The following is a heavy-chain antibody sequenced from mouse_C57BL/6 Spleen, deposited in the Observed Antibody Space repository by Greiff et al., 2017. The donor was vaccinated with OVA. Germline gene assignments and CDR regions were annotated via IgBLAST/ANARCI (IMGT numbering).Heavy chain of an antibody. CDR1: GYTFTSYT. Sequence: VQLQESGAELARPGASVKMSCKASGYTFTSYTMHWLKQRPGQGLEWIGYINPSSGYTKYNQKFKDKATLTADKSSSTAYMQLSSLTSEDSAVYYCARGMVTTRGYWGQGTTLTVSS. D-gene: IGHD2-2*01. J-gene: IGHJ2*01. CDR3: ARGMVTTRGY. CDR2: INPSSGYT. V-gene: IGHV1-4*01.